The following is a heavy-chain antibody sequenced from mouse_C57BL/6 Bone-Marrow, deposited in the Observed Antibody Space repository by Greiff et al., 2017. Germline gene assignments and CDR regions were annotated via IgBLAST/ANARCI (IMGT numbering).Heavy chain of an antibody. V-gene: IGHV14-4*01. Sequence: VQLQQSGAELVRPGASVKLSCTASGFNIKDDYMHWVKPRPEQGLEWIGWIDPENGDTEYASKFPGKATITAATSSNTAYLQLSSLTSEDTAVYYCTTFATVVATDYAMDYWGQGTSVTVSS. CDR1: GFNIKDDY. D-gene: IGHD1-1*01. J-gene: IGHJ4*01. CDR3: TTFATVVATDYAMDY. CDR2: IDPENGDT.